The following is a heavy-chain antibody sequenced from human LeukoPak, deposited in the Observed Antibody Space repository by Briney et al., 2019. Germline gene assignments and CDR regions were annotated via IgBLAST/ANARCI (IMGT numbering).Heavy chain of an antibody. CDR2: INHSGST. CDR1: GGSFSDYY. D-gene: IGHD2-8*01. V-gene: IGHV4-34*01. CDR3: ASVPFRDGHLPNYFDY. Sequence: PSETLSLTCAVYGGSFSDYYWSWIRQPPGKGLEWIGEINHSGSTNYNPSLKSRVTISVDTSKKQFSLKLRSVTAADTGAYYCASVPFRDGHLPNYFDYWGQGTLVTVSS. J-gene: IGHJ4*02.